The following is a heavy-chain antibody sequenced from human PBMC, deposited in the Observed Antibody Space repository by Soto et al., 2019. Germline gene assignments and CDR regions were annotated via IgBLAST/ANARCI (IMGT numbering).Heavy chain of an antibody. CDR3: ARALLGYCSGGSCYGRGAYYYYGMDV. D-gene: IGHD2-15*01. CDR1: GGSISSYY. V-gene: IGHV4-59*01. Sequence: SETLSLTCTVSGGSISSYYWSWIRQPPGKGLEWIGYIYYSGSTNYNPSLKSRVTISVDTSKNQFSLKLSSVTAADTAVYYCARALLGYCSGGSCYGRGAYYYYGMDVCGQGNTVTVSS. J-gene: IGHJ6*02. CDR2: IYYSGST.